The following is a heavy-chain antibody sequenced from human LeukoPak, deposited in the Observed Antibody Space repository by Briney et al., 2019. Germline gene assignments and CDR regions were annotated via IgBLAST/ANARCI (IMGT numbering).Heavy chain of an antibody. CDR1: GFTVSSNY. V-gene: IGHV3-66*01. D-gene: IGHD1-26*01. CDR3: AKDEKYSGSYKN. Sequence: GGSLRLSCAASGFTVSSNYMSWVRQAPGKGLEWVSVIYSGGSTYYADSVKGRFTISRDNSKNTLYPQMNSLRAEDTAVYYCAKDEKYSGSYKNWGQGTLVTVSS. CDR2: IYSGGST. J-gene: IGHJ4*02.